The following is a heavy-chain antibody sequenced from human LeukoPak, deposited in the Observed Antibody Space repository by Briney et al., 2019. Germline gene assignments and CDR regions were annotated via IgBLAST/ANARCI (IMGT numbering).Heavy chain of an antibody. D-gene: IGHD4-23*01. J-gene: IGHJ5*02. CDR3: AREGYGANSGWFDP. CDR1: GGSISSSSYF. Sequence: PSETLSLTCTVSGGSISSSSYFWGWIRQPPGKGLEWIGCIYYSASTYYNPSLKSPVTISIDTSKNQSPLNLSSVTAADTAVYYCAREGYGANSGWFDPCGQGTLVTVSS. V-gene: IGHV4-39*06. CDR2: IYYSAST.